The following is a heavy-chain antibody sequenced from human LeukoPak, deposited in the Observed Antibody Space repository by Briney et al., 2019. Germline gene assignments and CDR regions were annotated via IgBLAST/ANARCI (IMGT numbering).Heavy chain of an antibody. CDR2: ISSSGDRT. CDR1: GFTFTRFA. Sequence: GGSLRLSCAASGFTFTRFAMYWVRQAPGKGLEFVSAISSSGDRTYYARSVKGRFTISRDNAKNTVDLQMGSLRPEDMGVYYCARMDDYTNYYFDYWGQGTMVTVSS. CDR3: ARMDDYTNYYFDY. D-gene: IGHD4-11*01. J-gene: IGHJ4*02. V-gene: IGHV3-64*01.